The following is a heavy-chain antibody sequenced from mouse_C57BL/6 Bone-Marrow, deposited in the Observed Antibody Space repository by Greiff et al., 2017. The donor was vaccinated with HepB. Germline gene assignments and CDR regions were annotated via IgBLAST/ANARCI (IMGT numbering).Heavy chain of an antibody. CDR1: GYTFTSYW. CDR2: IDPSDSYT. D-gene: IGHD2-4*01. Sequence: QVQLKQPGAELVRPGTSVKLSCKASGYTFTSYWMHWVKQRPGQGLEWIGVIDPSDSYTNYNQKFKGKATLTVDTSSSTAYMQRSSLTSEDSAVYYCAIYYDYDHFDYWGQGTTLTVSS. V-gene: IGHV1-59*01. J-gene: IGHJ2*01. CDR3: AIYYDYDHFDY.